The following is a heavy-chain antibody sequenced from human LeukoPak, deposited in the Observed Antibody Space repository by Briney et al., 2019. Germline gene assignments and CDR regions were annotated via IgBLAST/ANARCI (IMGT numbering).Heavy chain of an antibody. J-gene: IGHJ6*03. V-gene: IGHV4-39*07. CDR3: ARAYDYVWGSYRLDYYYYMDV. D-gene: IGHD3-16*02. CDR1: GDSISSSNYY. Sequence: PSETLSLTCIVSGDSISSSNYYWSWIRQPPGKGLEWIGEINHSGSTNYNPSLKSRVTISVDTSKNQFSLKLSSVTAADTAVYYCARAYDYVWGSYRLDYYYYMDVWGKGTTVTVSS. CDR2: INHSGST.